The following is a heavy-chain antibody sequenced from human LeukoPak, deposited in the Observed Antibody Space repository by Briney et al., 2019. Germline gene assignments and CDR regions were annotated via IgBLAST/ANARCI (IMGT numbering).Heavy chain of an antibody. CDR3: ARDRHRYNYDSSGYPPY. D-gene: IGHD3-22*01. Sequence: PGGSLRLSCAASGFTFSSYEMNWVRQAPGKGLEWVSYISSSSSTIYYADSVKGRFTISRDNAKNSLYLQMNSLRAEDTAVYSCARDRHRYNYDSSGYPPYWGQGTLVTVSS. CDR1: GFTFSSYE. V-gene: IGHV3-48*03. J-gene: IGHJ4*02. CDR2: ISSSSSTI.